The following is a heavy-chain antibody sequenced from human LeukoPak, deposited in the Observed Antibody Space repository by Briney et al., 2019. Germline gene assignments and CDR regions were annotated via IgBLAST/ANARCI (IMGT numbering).Heavy chain of an antibody. D-gene: IGHD3-10*01. V-gene: IGHV3-30*02. CDR3: ARDRSYYGSGQNWFDP. J-gene: IGHJ5*02. CDR2: IRYDGSNK. Sequence: PGGSLRLSCAASGFTFSSYGMHWVRQAPGKGLEWVAFIRYDGSNKYYADSVKGRFTISRDNSKNTLYLQMNSLRAEDTAVYYCARDRSYYGSGQNWFDPWGQGTLVTVSS. CDR1: GFTFSSYG.